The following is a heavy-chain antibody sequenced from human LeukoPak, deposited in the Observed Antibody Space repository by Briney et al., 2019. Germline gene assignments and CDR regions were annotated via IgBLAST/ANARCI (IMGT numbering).Heavy chain of an antibody. CDR2: IYYSGST. J-gene: IGHJ4*02. D-gene: IGHD5-24*01. CDR1: GGSISSYY. Sequence: SETLSLTCTVSGGSISSYYWSWIRQPPGKGLEWIGYIYYSGSTNCNPSLKSRVTISVDTSKNQFSLKLSSVTAADTAVYYCARDTLGDGYNYFDYWGQGTLVTVSS. CDR3: ARDTLGDGYNYFDY. V-gene: IGHV4-59*01.